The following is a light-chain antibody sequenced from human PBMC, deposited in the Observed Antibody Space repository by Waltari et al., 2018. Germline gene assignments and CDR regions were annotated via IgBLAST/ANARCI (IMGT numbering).Light chain of an antibody. CDR2: WAS. Sequence: DIVMTQSPDSLAVSRGERATINCKSSQSVLYSSNNKNYLAWYQQHPGQPPKLLIYWASTRESGVPDRFSGSGSGTDFTLTISSLQAEDVAVYYCQQYYSIPYTFGQGTKLEIK. CDR1: QSVLYSSNNKNY. V-gene: IGKV4-1*01. CDR3: QQYYSIPYT. J-gene: IGKJ2*01.